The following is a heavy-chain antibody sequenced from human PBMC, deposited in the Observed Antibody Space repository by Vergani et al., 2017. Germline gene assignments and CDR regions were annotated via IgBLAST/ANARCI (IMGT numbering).Heavy chain of an antibody. CDR3: ARIKEPGLFDI. D-gene: IGHD2/OR15-2a*01. V-gene: IGHV4-59*01. Sequence: QVQLQESGPGLVKPSETLSLTWIRQPPGKGLEWIGYIYYSGSTNYNPSLKSRVTISVDTSKNQFSLKLSSVTAADTAVYYCARIKEPGLFDIWGQGTMVTVSS. J-gene: IGHJ3*02. CDR2: IYYSGST.